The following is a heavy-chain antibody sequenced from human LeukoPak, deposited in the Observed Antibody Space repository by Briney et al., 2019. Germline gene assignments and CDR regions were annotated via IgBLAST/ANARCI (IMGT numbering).Heavy chain of an antibody. V-gene: IGHV1-2*02. J-gene: IGHJ4*02. Sequence: ASVKVSCKASGDTFTGYHMHWVRQAPGQGLEWMGWINPHSGGTNYAQKFQGRVTMTRDTSISTASMELNRLRSDDTAVYYCARGSAVVGGGGPLFDYWGQGTLVTVSS. D-gene: IGHD4-23*01. CDR2: INPHSGGT. CDR3: ARGSAVVGGGGPLFDY. CDR1: GDTFTGYH.